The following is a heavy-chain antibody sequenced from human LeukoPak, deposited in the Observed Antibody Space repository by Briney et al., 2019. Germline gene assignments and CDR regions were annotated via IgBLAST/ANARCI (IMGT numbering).Heavy chain of an antibody. CDR2: ISSSGSTI. CDR1: GFTFSDYY. D-gene: IGHD1-26*01. CDR3: AIPITYGSYYPFDY. Sequence: PGGSLRLSCAASGFTFSDYYMSWIRQAPGKGLEWVSYISSSGSTIYYADSVKGRFTISRDNAKNSLYLQMNSLRAEDTAVYYCAIPITYGSYYPFDYWGQGTLVTVSS. V-gene: IGHV3-11*04. J-gene: IGHJ4*02.